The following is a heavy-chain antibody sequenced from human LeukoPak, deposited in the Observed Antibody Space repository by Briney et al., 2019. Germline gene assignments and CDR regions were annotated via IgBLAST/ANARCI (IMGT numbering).Heavy chain of an antibody. D-gene: IGHD2-21*02. CDR2: IKQDGGEK. Sequence: GGSLRLSCVASGFTFSRYWMTWVRQAPGKGLEWVANIKQDGGEKTYVDSVKGRFTISRDNAKNTLFLQMNSLRVADTAVCYCARGTAMEIYFYGMDVWGQGTTVTVFS. V-gene: IGHV3-7*03. J-gene: IGHJ6*02. CDR3: ARGTAMEIYFYGMDV. CDR1: GFTFSRYW.